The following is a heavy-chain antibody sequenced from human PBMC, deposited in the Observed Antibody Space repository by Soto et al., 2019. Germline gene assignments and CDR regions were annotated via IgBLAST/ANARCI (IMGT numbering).Heavy chain of an antibody. CDR1: GGSLSGYY. Sequence: SETLSLTCAVYGGSLSGYYWSWIRQPPGKGLEWIGEINHSGGTNYNPSLKSRVTISVDTSKNQFSLKLSSVTAADTAVFYCARNYYDSSGYYPYFYYGMDVWGQGTTVT. V-gene: IGHV4-34*01. D-gene: IGHD3-22*01. J-gene: IGHJ6*02. CDR3: ARNYYDSSGYYPYFYYGMDV. CDR2: INHSGGT.